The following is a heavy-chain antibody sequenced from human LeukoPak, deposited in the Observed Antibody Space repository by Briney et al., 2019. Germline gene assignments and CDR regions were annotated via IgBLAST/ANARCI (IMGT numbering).Heavy chain of an antibody. CDR2: ISSSGSTI. V-gene: IGHV3-11*04. J-gene: IGHJ4*02. D-gene: IGHD6-19*01. Sequence: GGSLRLSCAASGFTFSDYYMSWIRQAPGKGLEWVSYISSSGSTIYYADSVKGRFTISRDNAKNSLYLQMNSLRAEDTAVYYCARVPGFGSGWYLELDYWGQGTLVTVSS. CDR1: GFTFSDYY. CDR3: ARVPGFGSGWYLELDY.